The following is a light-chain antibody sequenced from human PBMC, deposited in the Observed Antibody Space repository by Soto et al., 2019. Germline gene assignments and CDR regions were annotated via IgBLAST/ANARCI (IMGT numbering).Light chain of an antibody. V-gene: IGLV2-14*01. CDR1: SSDVGGYNY. Sequence: QSALTQPASVSGSPGQSITISCTGTSSDVGGYNYVSWYQQHPGKAPKLMIYDASNRPSGVSNLFSGSKSGNTASLTISGLQDEDEADYYCSSYTSSTPTFGTGTKLTVL. CDR2: DAS. CDR3: SSYTSSTPT. J-gene: IGLJ1*01.